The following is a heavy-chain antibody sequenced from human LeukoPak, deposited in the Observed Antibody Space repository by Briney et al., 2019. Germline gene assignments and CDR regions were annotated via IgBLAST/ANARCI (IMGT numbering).Heavy chain of an antibody. Sequence: GGSLRLSCAASGFTFSSYGMPWVRQAPGKGLEWVAVISYDGSNKYYADSVKGRFTISRDNSKNTLYLQMNSLRAEDTAVYYCAKEGSSGWFMWGSLDYWGQGTLVTVSS. J-gene: IGHJ4*02. CDR3: AKEGSSGWFMWGSLDY. D-gene: IGHD6-19*01. CDR2: ISYDGSNK. V-gene: IGHV3-30*18. CDR1: GFTFSSYG.